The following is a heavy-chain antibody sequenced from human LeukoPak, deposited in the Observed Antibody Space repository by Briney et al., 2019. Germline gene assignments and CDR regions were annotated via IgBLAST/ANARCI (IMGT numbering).Heavy chain of an antibody. V-gene: IGHV4-34*01. CDR3: ASGGQEVLTGYYVDY. Sequence: PSETLSLTCGVSGGSFSGHYWSWIRQPPGKGLEWSGEINHSGSTNYIPSLKSRVTISVDTSKNQFSLRLTSVTAADTAVYYCASGGQEVLTGYYVDYWGQGTLVTVSS. J-gene: IGHJ4*02. CDR2: INHSGST. D-gene: IGHD3-9*01. CDR1: GGSFSGHY.